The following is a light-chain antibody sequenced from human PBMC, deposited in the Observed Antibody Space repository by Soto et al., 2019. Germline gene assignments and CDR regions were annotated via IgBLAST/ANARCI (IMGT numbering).Light chain of an antibody. CDR1: RSNIGSNY. V-gene: IGLV1-47*02. CDR2: SNT. J-gene: IGLJ3*02. CDR3: AAWDDSLSGGV. Sequence: QTVVTQPPSASGTPGQRVTISCSGSRSNIGSNYVYWYQQLPGTAPKLLIYSNTQRPSGVPDRFSGSKSGTSASLAISGLRSEDEADYYCAAWDDSLSGGVFGGGTKLTVL.